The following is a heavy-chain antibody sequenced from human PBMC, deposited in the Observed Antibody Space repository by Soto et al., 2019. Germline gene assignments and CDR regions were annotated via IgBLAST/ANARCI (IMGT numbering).Heavy chain of an antibody. CDR2: IYHSGST. J-gene: IGHJ5*02. CDR3: ARKSYYDQYHFDP. D-gene: IGHD3-22*01. Sequence: SETLSLTCAVSGGSISTTHWWTWVRQPPGKGLEWIGEIYHSGSTNHNPSLKSRVTISVDNSKNQFSLKLSSVTAADTAVYYCARKSYYDQYHFDPGGQGTLVKSPQ. V-gene: IGHV4-4*02. CDR1: GGSISTTHW.